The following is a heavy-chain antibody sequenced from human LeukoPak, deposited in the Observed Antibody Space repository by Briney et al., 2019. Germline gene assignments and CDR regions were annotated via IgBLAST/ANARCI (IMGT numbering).Heavy chain of an antibody. D-gene: IGHD3-10*01. Sequence: PGGSLRLSCAATGFTFSSYAMHWVRQAPGKGLEWVAVISYDGSNKYYADSVKGRFTISRDNSKNTLYLQMNSLRAEDTAVYYCARDSEITMVRGVIDYWDQGTLVTVSS. CDR1: GFTFSSYA. CDR3: ARDSEITMVRGVIDY. J-gene: IGHJ4*02. CDR2: ISYDGSNK. V-gene: IGHV3-30*04.